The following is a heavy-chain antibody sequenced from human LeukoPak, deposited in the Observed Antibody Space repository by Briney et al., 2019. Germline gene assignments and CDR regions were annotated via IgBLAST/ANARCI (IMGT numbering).Heavy chain of an antibody. Sequence: SETLSLTCTVSGGSISSYYWSWIRQPPGKGLERIGYIYYSGSTNYNPSLKSRVTISVDTSKNQFSLKLSSVTAADTAVYYCARSAAGVYYYYYGMDVWGQGTTVTVSS. CDR2: IYYSGST. CDR1: GGSISSYY. J-gene: IGHJ6*02. D-gene: IGHD6-13*01. CDR3: ARSAAGVYYYYYGMDV. V-gene: IGHV4-59*08.